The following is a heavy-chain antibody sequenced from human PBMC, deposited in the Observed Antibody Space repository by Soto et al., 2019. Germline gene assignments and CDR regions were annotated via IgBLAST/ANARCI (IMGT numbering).Heavy chain of an antibody. CDR3: ATNYGSGSTHFDY. Sequence: QVQLVQSGAEVKKPGSSVKVSCTASEGTFNSYTISWVRQAPGKGLEWMGRVIPILGMADFAQRFQGRVMITADKSTSTAYMMLSSLRSDDTAIYYCATNYGSGSTHFDYWGQGTQVTVSS. D-gene: IGHD3-10*01. CDR2: VIPILGMA. J-gene: IGHJ4*02. CDR1: EGTFNSYT. V-gene: IGHV1-69*02.